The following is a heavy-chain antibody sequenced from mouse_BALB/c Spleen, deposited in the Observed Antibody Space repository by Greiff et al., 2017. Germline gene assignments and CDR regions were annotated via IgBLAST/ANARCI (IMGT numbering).Heavy chain of an antibody. J-gene: IGHJ1*01. Sequence: VQLQQSGAELARPGASVKLSCKASGYTFTSYWMQWVKQRPGQGLEWIGAIYPGDGDTRYTQKFKGKATLTADKSSSTAYMQLSSLASEDSAVYYCARGAITTVAHWYFDVWGAGTTVTVSS. CDR2: IYPGDGDT. D-gene: IGHD1-1*01. V-gene: IGHV1-87*01. CDR3: ARGAITTVAHWYFDV. CDR1: GYTFTSYW.